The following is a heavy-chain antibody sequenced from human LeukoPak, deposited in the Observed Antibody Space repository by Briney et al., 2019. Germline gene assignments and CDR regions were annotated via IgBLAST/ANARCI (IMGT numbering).Heavy chain of an antibody. CDR1: GASISSYY. V-gene: IGHV4-4*07. CDR2: IYTSGST. CDR3: ARAAPGRDGGDDFDY. Sequence: SETLSLTCTVSGASISSYYRSWIRQPAGKGLEWIGRIYTSGSTNYNPSLESRVIMSVDTSKNQFSLKLTSVTAADTAVYYCARAAPGRDGGDDFDYWGQGTLVTVSS. D-gene: IGHD6-13*01. J-gene: IGHJ4*02.